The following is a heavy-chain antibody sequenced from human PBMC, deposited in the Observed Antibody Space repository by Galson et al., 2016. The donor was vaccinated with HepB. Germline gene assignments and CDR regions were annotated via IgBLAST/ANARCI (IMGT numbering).Heavy chain of an antibody. V-gene: IGHV1-18*01. CDR1: GYIFRESA. Sequence: SVKVSCKASGYIFRESAVGWVRQAPGQGLEWLGWITIYNNKIDYAESLQGRATMTTDTSTDTAYLELRSLTPDDSAVYYCARTGAVVAVTDWGQGTLVTVSS. D-gene: IGHD3-16*01. CDR2: ITIYNNKI. CDR3: ARTGAVVAVTD. J-gene: IGHJ4*02.